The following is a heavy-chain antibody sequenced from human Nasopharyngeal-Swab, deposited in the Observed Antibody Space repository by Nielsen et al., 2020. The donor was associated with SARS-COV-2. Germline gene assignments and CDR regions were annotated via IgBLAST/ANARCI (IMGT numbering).Heavy chain of an antibody. CDR3: AKDWGGYYGY. V-gene: IGHV3-43*01. Sequence: GESLKISCAASGFTFDDYTMHWVRQAPGKGLEWVSLISWDGGSTYYADSVKGRFSISRDNSKNTLYLQMNSLRAEDTAVYYCAKDWGGYYGYWGQGTLVTVSS. J-gene: IGHJ4*02. CDR1: GFTFDDYT. CDR2: ISWDGGST. D-gene: IGHD3-3*01.